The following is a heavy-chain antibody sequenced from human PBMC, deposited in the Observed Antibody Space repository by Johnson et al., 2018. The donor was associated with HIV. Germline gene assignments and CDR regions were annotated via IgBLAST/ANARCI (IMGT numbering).Heavy chain of an antibody. J-gene: IGHJ3*02. CDR1: GFTFSSYA. CDR3: ARGALGDWVDAFDI. Sequence: QVQLVESGGGVVQPGGSLRLSCAASGFTFSSYAMHWVRQAPGKGLEWVAVISYDGSDKYYADSVKGRFTISRDNSKNTLYLQMNSLRAEDTAVFYCARGALGDWVDAFDIWGQGTMVTVSS. CDR2: ISYDGSDK. V-gene: IGHV3-30*04. D-gene: IGHD3-16*01.